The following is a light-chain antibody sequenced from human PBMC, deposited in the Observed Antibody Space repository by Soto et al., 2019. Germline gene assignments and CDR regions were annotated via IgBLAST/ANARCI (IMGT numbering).Light chain of an antibody. V-gene: IGLV1-44*01. CDR3: AAWDDSLNALV. CDR2: SNT. CDR1: SSNIGSNT. J-gene: IGLJ2*01. Sequence: QSVLTQPPSASGTPGQRVTISCSGSSSNIGSNTVNWYQQLPGTAPKLLIYSNTQRPSGGPDRFSGSKYGTSASLAISGLQSEDEDDYYCAAWDDSLNALVFGGGTKVTVL.